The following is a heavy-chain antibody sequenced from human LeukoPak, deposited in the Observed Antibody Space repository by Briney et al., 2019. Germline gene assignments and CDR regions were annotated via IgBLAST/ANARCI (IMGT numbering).Heavy chain of an antibody. V-gene: IGHV3-23*01. CDR2: ISGSGGST. CDR3: AKGRSTVTTLYGY. Sequence: QSGGSLRLSCAASGFTFSSYAMSWVRQAPGKGLEWVSAISGSGGSTYYADSVKGQFTISRDNSKNTLYLQMNSLRAEDTAVYYCAKGRSTVTTLYGYWGQGTLVTVSS. D-gene: IGHD4-17*01. J-gene: IGHJ4*02. CDR1: GFTFSSYA.